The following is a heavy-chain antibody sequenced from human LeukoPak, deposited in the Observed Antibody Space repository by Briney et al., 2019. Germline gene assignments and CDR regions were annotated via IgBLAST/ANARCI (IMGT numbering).Heavy chain of an antibody. Sequence: GGSLRLSCAASGFTFSSYAMHWVRQAPGKGLEWVAVISYDGSNKYYADSVKGRFTISRDNSKNTLYLQMISLRAEDTAVYYCARDLRHEKWELRDCWGQGTLVTVSS. V-gene: IGHV3-30*04. D-gene: IGHD1-26*01. CDR2: ISYDGSNK. CDR1: GFTFSSYA. J-gene: IGHJ4*02. CDR3: ARDLRHEKWELRDC.